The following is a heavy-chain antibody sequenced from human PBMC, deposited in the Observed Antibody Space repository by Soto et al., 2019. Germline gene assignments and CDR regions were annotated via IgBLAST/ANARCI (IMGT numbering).Heavy chain of an antibody. J-gene: IGHJ3*02. D-gene: IGHD3-10*01. V-gene: IGHV1-46*01. CDR3: ARYTSRMGRDRGAFDI. CDR2: INPRGGST. Sequence: QVQLVQSGAEVKKPGASVKVSCKASGYTFTSYYMHWVRQAPGQGLEWMGIINPRGGSTSYAQKFQARVTMTSDRATRTVYMELSSLRSEDTAVYYCARYTSRMGRDRGAFDIWGQGTMVTVAS. CDR1: GYTFTSYY.